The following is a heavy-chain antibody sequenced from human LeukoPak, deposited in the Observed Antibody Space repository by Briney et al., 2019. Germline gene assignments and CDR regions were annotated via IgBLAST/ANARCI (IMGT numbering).Heavy chain of an antibody. CDR1: GGSISSGGYY. J-gene: IGHJ4*02. V-gene: IGHV4-30-2*01. CDR2: IYHSGST. Sequence: SETLSLTCTVSGGSISSGGYYWSWIRQPPGKGLEWIGYIYHSGSTYYNPSLKSRVTISVDRSKNQFSLKLSSVTAADTAVYYCARAEQYYDFWSGFLHWGQGTLVTVSS. CDR3: ARAEQYYDFWSGFLH. D-gene: IGHD3-3*01.